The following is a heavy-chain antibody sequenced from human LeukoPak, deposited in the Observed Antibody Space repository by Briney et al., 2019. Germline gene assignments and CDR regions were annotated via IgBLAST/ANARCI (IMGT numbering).Heavy chain of an antibody. CDR1: GFDFSDYW. CDR3: AREMGPDSSGYNNAFDV. D-gene: IGHD3-22*01. J-gene: IGHJ3*01. CDR2: TNSDGRST. Sequence: GGSLRLSCAASGFDFSDYWMHWVRQASGKGPVWVSRTNSDGRSTDYADSVKGRFTVSRDNAKNTLYLQMNSLRVEDTAVYYCAREMGPDSSGYNNAFDVWGQGTMVTVSS. V-gene: IGHV3-74*01.